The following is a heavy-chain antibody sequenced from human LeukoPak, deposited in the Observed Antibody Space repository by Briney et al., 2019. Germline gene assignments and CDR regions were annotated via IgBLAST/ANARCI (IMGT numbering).Heavy chain of an antibody. CDR1: GFTFSSYS. J-gene: IGHJ4*02. CDR2: ISSSSSTI. CDR3: ARDRIRYCSGGSCYFRFDY. Sequence: GGSLRLSCAASGFTFSSYSMNWVRQAPGKGLGWVSYISSSSSTIYYADSVKGRFTISRDNAKNSLYLQMNSLRAEDTAVYYCARDRIRYCSGGSCYFRFDYWGQGTLVTVSS. D-gene: IGHD2-15*01. V-gene: IGHV3-48*01.